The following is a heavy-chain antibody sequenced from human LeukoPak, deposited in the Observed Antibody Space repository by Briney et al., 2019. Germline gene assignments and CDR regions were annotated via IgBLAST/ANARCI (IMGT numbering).Heavy chain of an antibody. J-gene: IGHJ5*01. D-gene: IGHD2-2*01. Sequence: GGSLRLSCAASGYTFTSYAMHWVRQAPGQGLEWMGWISAYNGNINYARKFQGRVTMTTDTSTSTAYMELRSLRSDDTAIYYCAKNTYCSSSSCYFQPWGQGTLVTVSS. V-gene: IGHV1-18*01. CDR1: GYTFTSYA. CDR3: AKNTYCSSSSCYFQP. CDR2: ISAYNGNI.